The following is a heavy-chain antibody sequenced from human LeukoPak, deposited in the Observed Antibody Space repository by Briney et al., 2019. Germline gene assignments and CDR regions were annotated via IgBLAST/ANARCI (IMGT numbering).Heavy chain of an antibody. CDR2: ISPYNGNS. V-gene: IGHV1-18*01. CDR1: GYTFTSYS. J-gene: IGHJ6*03. D-gene: IGHD3-10*01. Sequence: ASVKVSCKASGYTFTSYSINWVRQAPGQGLEWMGWISPYNGNSHYTQKFQGRVTMTTDTSTSTAYMELRSLRSDDTAVYYCARVSSKATVRGLITKKNYYYYYMDVWGKGTTVTISS. CDR3: ARVSSKATVRGLITKKNYYYYYMDV.